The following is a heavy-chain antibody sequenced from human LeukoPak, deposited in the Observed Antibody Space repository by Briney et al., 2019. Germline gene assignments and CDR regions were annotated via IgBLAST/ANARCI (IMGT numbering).Heavy chain of an antibody. V-gene: IGHV3-11*04. CDR3: AKDGDRGWLTPNWFDP. Sequence: GGSLRLSCTASGFTFTDYYMSWIRQAPGKGLQWLSYISSNGRTIYYADSVKGRFTISRDNAKNSLYLQMNSLRDEDTAVYYCAKDGDRGWLTPNWFDPWGQGTLVTVSS. CDR2: ISSNGRTI. J-gene: IGHJ5*02. D-gene: IGHD3-9*01. CDR1: GFTFTDYY.